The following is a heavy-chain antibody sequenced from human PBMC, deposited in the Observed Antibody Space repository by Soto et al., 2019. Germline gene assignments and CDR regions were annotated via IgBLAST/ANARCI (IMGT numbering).Heavy chain of an antibody. D-gene: IGHD3-10*01. V-gene: IGHV4-31*03. J-gene: IGHJ3*02. CDR2: IYYSGST. CDR3: ARDLRPYYYGSGSQGTGTDI. Sequence: QVQLQESGPGLVKPSQTLSLTCTVSGGSISSGGYYWSWIRQHPGEGLEWIGYIYYSGSTYYNPSLKSRVTISVDTSKNQFSLKLSSVTAADTAVYYCARDLRPYYYGSGSQGTGTDIWGQGTMVTVSS. CDR1: GGSISSGGYY.